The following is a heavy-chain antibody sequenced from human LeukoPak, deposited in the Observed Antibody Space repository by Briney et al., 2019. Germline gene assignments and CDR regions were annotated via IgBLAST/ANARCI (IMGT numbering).Heavy chain of an antibody. V-gene: IGHV1-69*04. CDR1: GGTFSSYV. Sequence: SVKVSCKASGGTFSSYVIIWLRQVPGQGFEWMGRIIPLLGMTNYAQQFEGRVTFTADKSSSTVYMELSSLTSEGTAVYYCAPDGFDIWGQGTVVTVSS. CDR2: IIPLLGMT. J-gene: IGHJ3*02. CDR3: APDGFDI.